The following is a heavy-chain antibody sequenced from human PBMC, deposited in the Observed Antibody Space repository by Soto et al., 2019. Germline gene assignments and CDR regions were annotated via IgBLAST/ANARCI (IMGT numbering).Heavy chain of an antibody. V-gene: IGHV3-23*01. CDR2: ISDSGVST. CDR3: AKEKRAGRELLHFDY. D-gene: IGHD1-26*01. CDR1: GFTFTSYA. Sequence: EVQLLESGGDLVQPGGSLRLSVAASGFTFTSYAMNWVRQAPGKGLKWVSAISDSGVSTYYADTVRGRFTISRDNAKNTLYLHMSSLRADDTAVYYCAKEKRAGRELLHFDYWGQGTLVTVSS. J-gene: IGHJ4*02.